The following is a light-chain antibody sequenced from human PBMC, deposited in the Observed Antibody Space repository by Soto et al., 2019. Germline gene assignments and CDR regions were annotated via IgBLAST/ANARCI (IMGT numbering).Light chain of an antibody. J-gene: IGLJ2*01. CDR3: QTWDTGIPMV. V-gene: IGLV4-69*01. Sequence: QLVLTQSPSASASLGASVKLTCTLSSGHSDCAIAWHQQQPEKGPRYLMKLNSDGSHYKGDGIPDRFSGSSSGAERYLTISSLQSEDEGDYYCQTWDTGIPMVFGGGTKLTVL. CDR1: SGHSDCA. CDR2: LNSDGSH.